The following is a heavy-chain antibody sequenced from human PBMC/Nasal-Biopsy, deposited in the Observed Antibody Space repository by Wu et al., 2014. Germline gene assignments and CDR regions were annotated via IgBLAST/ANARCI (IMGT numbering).Heavy chain of an antibody. V-gene: IGHV3-30*03. D-gene: IGHD6-19*01. Sequence: LRLSCAASGFSFRSYGMHWVRQAPGKGLEWVALISFDGGKKYSADSVKGRFTISRDNSKNTLYLQMNSLRSEDTAVYYCATAPVAGSVWGQGTLVTVSS. CDR2: ISFDGGKK. CDR1: GFSFRSYG. CDR3: ATAPVAGSV. J-gene: IGHJ4*02.